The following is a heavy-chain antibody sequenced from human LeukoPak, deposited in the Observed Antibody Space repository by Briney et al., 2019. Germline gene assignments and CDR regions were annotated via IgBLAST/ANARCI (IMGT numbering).Heavy chain of an antibody. CDR2: ISSSSSTI. CDR1: GFTFSSYS. Sequence: GGSLRLSCAASGFTFSSYSMNWVRQAPGKGLEWVSYISSSSSTIYFADSVQGRFTISRDNAKNSLYLQMNSLRAEDTAVYYCAGEYYYMDVWGKGTTVTVSS. J-gene: IGHJ6*03. CDR3: AGEYYYMDV. V-gene: IGHV3-48*04.